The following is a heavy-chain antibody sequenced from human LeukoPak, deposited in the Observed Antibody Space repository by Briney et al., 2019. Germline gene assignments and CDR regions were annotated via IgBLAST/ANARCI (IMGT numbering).Heavy chain of an antibody. Sequence: GGSLRLSCAASGFIFSDYSMNWVRQAPGKGLEWVSFISSSSSTVYYADSVKGRFTISRDYANNSLFLQMNGLTAEDTAVYYCARGEDAIVGVPGPNYWGQGTLVSVSS. CDR1: GFIFSDYS. D-gene: IGHD1-26*01. CDR3: ARGEDAIVGVPGPNY. J-gene: IGHJ4*02. CDR2: ISSSSSTV. V-gene: IGHV3-48*01.